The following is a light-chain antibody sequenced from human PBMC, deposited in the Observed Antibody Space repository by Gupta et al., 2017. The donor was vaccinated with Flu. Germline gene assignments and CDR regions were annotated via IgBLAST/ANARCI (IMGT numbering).Light chain of an antibody. CDR2: RNN. V-gene: IGLV1-47*01. CDR3: AVWDDRLSGLL. J-gene: IGLJ2*01. CDR1: SSNIGSNF. Sequence: QSVVTQPPSASGTPGQRVTISCSGSSSNIGSNFVYWYQQLPGTAPKVLIYRNNQRPSGVPDRFSGSKAGTAASLAISGLRSEDEAYYYCAVWDDRLSGLLFGGGTKLTVL.